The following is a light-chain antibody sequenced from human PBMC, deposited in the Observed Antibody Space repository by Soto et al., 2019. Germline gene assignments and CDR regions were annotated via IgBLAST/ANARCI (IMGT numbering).Light chain of an antibody. J-gene: IGLJ1*01. V-gene: IGLV1-40*01. CDR1: SSNIGAGYD. Sequence: QLVLTQPPSVSGAPGQRVTISCTGSSSNIGAGYDVHWYQQLPGTAPKLLIYGNSNRPSGVPDRFSGSKSGTSASLAITGLQAEDEADYYCQSYDISLRGYVFGTGTKVTVL. CDR2: GNS. CDR3: QSYDISLRGYV.